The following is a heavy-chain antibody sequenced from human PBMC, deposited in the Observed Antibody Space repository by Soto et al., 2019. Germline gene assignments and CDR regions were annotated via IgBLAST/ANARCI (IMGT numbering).Heavy chain of an antibody. D-gene: IGHD3-10*01. CDR1: GFTFSSYS. Sequence: EVQLVESGGGLVKPGGSLRLSCAASGFTFSSYSMNWVRQAPGKGLEWVSSISSSRSYIYYADSVRGRFTISRDDAQNSLYLQMNSLRAEDTAVYYCARDPSMVRGENWYFDLWGRGTLVTVSS. J-gene: IGHJ2*01. CDR3: ARDPSMVRGENWYFDL. V-gene: IGHV3-21*01. CDR2: ISSSRSYI.